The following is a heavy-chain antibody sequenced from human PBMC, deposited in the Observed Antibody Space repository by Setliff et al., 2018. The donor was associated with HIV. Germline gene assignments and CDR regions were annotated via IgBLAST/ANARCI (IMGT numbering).Heavy chain of an antibody. CDR1: GDTFNSYT. CDR3: ATSYGSGVAPFDY. Sequence: EASVKVSCKTSGDTFNSYTINWVRQAPGQGLEWMGRTIPVLSMSNFAHKFQGRGTITADKSTNTAYLRLGGLTSDDTAIYYCATSYGSGVAPFDYWGQGTLVTVSS. CDR2: TIPVLSMS. V-gene: IGHV1-69*02. J-gene: IGHJ4*02. D-gene: IGHD3-10*01.